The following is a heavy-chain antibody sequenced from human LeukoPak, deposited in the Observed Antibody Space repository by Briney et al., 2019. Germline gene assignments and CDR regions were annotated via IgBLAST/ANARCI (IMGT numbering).Heavy chain of an antibody. CDR1: GFTFSSYW. D-gene: IGHD3-3*01. Sequence: GGSLRLSCAASGFTFSSYWMSWVHQAPGKGPEWVANIKEDGSEKYYVDSVKGRFTISRDNAKNALYLQMSSLRAEDTAVYYCARVNDIWSGYRHYYYYGMDVWGQGTTVTVSS. V-gene: IGHV3-7*03. CDR2: IKEDGSEK. CDR3: ARVNDIWSGYRHYYYYGMDV. J-gene: IGHJ6*02.